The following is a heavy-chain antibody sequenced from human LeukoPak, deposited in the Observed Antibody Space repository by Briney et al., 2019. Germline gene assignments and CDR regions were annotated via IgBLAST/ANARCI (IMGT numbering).Heavy chain of an antibody. CDR2: ISYDGRNK. V-gene: IGHV3-30*03. Sequence: GGSLRLSCAASGFTFSSYGMHWVRQVPGEGLEWVAVISYDGRNKHYVDSVKGRFIISRDNSKNTLYLQMNSLRAEDTAVYYCAMPYYDFWSGYYTPLYFQHWGQGTLVTVSS. CDR1: GFTFSSYG. CDR3: AMPYYDFWSGYYTPLYFQH. D-gene: IGHD3-3*01. J-gene: IGHJ1*01.